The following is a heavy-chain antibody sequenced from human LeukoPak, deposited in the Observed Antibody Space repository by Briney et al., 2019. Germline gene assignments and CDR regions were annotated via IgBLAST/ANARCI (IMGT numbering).Heavy chain of an antibody. V-gene: IGHV3-33*01. CDR2: IWYDGSNK. D-gene: IGHD3-22*01. CDR3: ARGPGSGYYLTAFDI. CDR1: GFTFSSYG. J-gene: IGHJ3*02. Sequence: GGSLRLSCAASGFTFSSYGIHWVRQAPGKGLGWVAVIWYDGSNKYYADSVKGRFTISRDNSKNALYLQMNSLRAEDTAVYYCARGPGSGYYLTAFDIWGQGTMVTVSS.